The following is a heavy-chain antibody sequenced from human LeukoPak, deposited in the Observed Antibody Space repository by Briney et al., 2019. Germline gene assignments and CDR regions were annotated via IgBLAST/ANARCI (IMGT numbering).Heavy chain of an antibody. CDR1: GFTFNSHA. V-gene: IGHV3-23*01. J-gene: IGHJ4*02. CDR3: AKNADSGGYYYVNY. CDR2: ISGSGGST. Sequence: PGGSLRLSCAASGFTFNSHAMSWVRQAPGKGLEWASSISGSGGSTDYADSVKGRFTISRDNSKNTLYVQMNSLRAEDTAVYYCAKNADSGGYYYVNYWGQGTLVTVSS. D-gene: IGHD3-22*01.